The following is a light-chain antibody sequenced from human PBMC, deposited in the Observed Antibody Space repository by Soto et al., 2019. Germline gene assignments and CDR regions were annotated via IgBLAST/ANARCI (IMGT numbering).Light chain of an antibody. CDR1: ERVSISY. CDR2: AAS. J-gene: IGKJ2*01. CDR3: QQYGTSPPIT. Sequence: EVVFTQAPDTLSLSPGERATLSCRASERVSISYFAWYQQKAGQAPRLLIYAASRRAAGIPDRFSGGGSETDFTLTISRLEPEDFAVYYCQQYGTSPPITFGQGTKVDIK. V-gene: IGKV3-20*01.